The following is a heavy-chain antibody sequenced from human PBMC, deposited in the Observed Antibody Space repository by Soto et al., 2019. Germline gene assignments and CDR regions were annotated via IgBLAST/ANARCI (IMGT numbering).Heavy chain of an antibody. D-gene: IGHD6-13*01. CDR2: ISSNSAYI. V-gene: IGHV3-21*01. J-gene: IGHJ5*02. CDR1: GFIFSDYE. Sequence: PGGSLRLSCAASGFIFSDYEINWVRQAPGKGLEWVSTISSNSAYIYYTDALRGRFTISRDNAKNSLHLQMNSLRAEDTAVYYCTRDASRDSSARGWFDPWGPGTLVTVSS. CDR3: TRDASRDSSARGWFDP.